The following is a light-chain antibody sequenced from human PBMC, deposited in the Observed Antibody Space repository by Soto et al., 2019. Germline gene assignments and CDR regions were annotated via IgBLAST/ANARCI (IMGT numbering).Light chain of an antibody. CDR2: RNN. V-gene: IGLV1-47*01. Sequence: QSVLTQPPSASGTPGQRVTISCSGSSSNIGRNYVSWYQQLPGTAPKLLIYRNNQRPSGVPDRFSGSRSGTSASLAISALRSEDEADYYCAAWDDSLSGPLFGGGTQLTVL. CDR3: AAWDDSLSGPL. J-gene: IGLJ2*01. CDR1: SSNIGRNY.